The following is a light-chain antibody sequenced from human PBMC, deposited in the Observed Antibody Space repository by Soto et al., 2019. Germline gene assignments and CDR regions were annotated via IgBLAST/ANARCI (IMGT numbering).Light chain of an antibody. V-gene: IGKV1-5*03. J-gene: IGKJ4*01. CDR1: QTIRTW. Sequence: DIQMTQSPSTLSASVGDRVTITCRASQTIRTWLAWYQQKPGKAPNLLIYKASSLQSGVPSRFSGSGSWTDFPLTISRLPPDDFATYYCQPYYNYPPTFGGGTKVEIK. CDR3: QPYYNYPPT. CDR2: KAS.